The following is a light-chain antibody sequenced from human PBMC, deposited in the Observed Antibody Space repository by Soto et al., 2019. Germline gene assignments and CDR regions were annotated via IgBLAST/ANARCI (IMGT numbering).Light chain of an antibody. CDR3: SSYTSSSTPLV. CDR2: DVT. Sequence: QSALTQPASVSGSPGESITISCTGTSSDVGGYNSVSWYQHHPGKAPKLMIYDVTNRPSGVSNRFSGSKSGNTASLTISGLQAEDEADYYCSSYTSSSTPLVFGGGTKLTVL. J-gene: IGLJ3*02. CDR1: SSDVGGYNS. V-gene: IGLV2-14*03.